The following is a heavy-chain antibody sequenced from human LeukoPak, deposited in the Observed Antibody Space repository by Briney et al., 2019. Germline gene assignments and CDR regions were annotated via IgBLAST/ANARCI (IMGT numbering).Heavy chain of an antibody. CDR2: INPNSGGT. CDR3: ARVKATPGYYGAFDI. D-gene: IGHD3-3*01. V-gene: IGHV1-2*04. J-gene: IGHJ3*02. Sequence: GASVKVSCKASGYTFTGYYMHWVRQAPGQGLEWMGWINPNSGGTNYAQKFQGWVTMTRDTSISTAYMELSRLRAEDTALYHCARVKATPGYYGAFDIWGQGTMVTVSS. CDR1: GYTFTGYY.